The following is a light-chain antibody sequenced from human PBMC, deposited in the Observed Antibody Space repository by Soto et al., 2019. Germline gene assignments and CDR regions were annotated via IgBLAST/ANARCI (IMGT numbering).Light chain of an antibody. J-gene: IGKJ3*01. CDR1: QSVSSY. CDR3: QQRSNWPRVFT. Sequence: EIVLTQSPATLSLSPGERATLSCRVSQSVSSYLAWYHQKPGQAPRLLIYDASNRATGIPARFSGSGSGTDFTLTISSLEPEDFAVYYCQQRSNWPRVFTFGPGTKVDIK. V-gene: IGKV3-11*01. CDR2: DAS.